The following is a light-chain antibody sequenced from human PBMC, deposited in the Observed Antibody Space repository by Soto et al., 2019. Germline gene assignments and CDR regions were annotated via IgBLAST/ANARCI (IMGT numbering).Light chain of an antibody. CDR2: AAS. J-gene: IGKJ5*01. Sequence: DIQLTQSPSFLSASVGDRVTITCRASQGISSYLAWYQQKPGKAPTLLIYAASTLQSGVPSRFSGSGSGTEFTLTISSLQPEDVATYYCQQLNSYLAITFGQGTRLEIK. CDR3: QQLNSYLAIT. CDR1: QGISSY. V-gene: IGKV1-9*01.